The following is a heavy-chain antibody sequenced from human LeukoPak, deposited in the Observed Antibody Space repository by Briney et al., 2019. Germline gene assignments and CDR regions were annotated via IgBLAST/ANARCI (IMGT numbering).Heavy chain of an antibody. Sequence: PPETLSLTCTVSGGSISLYYWSWIRQSPGKGLEWIGYIYYSGTTNYNPSLKSRVTISVDTSRNQFSLQLRSVTAADTAVYYCAREDPQTTVPEGMDVWGQGTTVIVSS. V-gene: IGHV4-59*01. CDR2: IYYSGTT. CDR3: AREDPQTTVPEGMDV. J-gene: IGHJ6*02. D-gene: IGHD4-17*01. CDR1: GGSISLYY.